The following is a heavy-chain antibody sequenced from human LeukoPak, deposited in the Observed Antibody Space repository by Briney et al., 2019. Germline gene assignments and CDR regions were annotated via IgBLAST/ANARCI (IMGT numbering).Heavy chain of an antibody. J-gene: IGHJ3*02. CDR1: GYRFTNHW. CDR2: IYPSDSDT. V-gene: IGHV5-51*01. Sequence: GESLKISCKGSGYRFTNHWIGWVRQMPGKGLEWMGIIYPSDSDTRYSPSFQGQVTISADKSISTAYLQWSSLKASDTAMYYCARQEMAHDAFDIWGQGTMVTVSS. D-gene: IGHD5-24*01. CDR3: ARQEMAHDAFDI.